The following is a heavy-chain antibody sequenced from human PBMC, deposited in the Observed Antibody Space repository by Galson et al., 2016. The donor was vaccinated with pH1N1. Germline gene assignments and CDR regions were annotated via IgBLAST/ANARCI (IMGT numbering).Heavy chain of an antibody. CDR1: GFTLDDYA. Sequence: SLRLSCAASGFTLDDYAMHWVRQAPGKGLEWVSGISWNSGSIGYADSVKGRFTISRDNAKNSLYLQMNNLRAEDTAVYYCVKHFSGPEYWGQGTLVTVSS. CDR3: VKHFSGPEY. J-gene: IGHJ4*02. CDR2: ISWNSGSI. V-gene: IGHV3-9*01. D-gene: IGHD5-12*01.